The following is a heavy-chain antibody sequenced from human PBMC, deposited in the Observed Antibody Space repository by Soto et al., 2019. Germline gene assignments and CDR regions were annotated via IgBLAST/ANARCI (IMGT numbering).Heavy chain of an antibody. J-gene: IGHJ5*02. CDR3: ARDFFDSSDYTTNWFDP. CDR1: GDSISNSRFY. V-gene: IGHV4-39*01. D-gene: IGHD3-22*01. CDR2: IYHTGNA. Sequence: QLQLQESGPGQVKSSETLSLTCSVSGDSISNSRFYWAWIRQPPGEGLEWIGSIYHTGNAYYNPSLKSRVTICVDTSKNQFSLKLTSVTAADAALYYCARDFFDSSDYTTNWFDPWGQGTLVTVSS.